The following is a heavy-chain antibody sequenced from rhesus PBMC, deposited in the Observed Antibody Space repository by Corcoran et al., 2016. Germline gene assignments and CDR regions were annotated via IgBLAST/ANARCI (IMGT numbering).Heavy chain of an antibody. D-gene: IGHD1-26*01. CDR1: GGSISSSY. J-gene: IGHJ6*01. CDR2: IYGSGSST. V-gene: IGHV4-169*01. Sequence: QLQLQESGPGLVKPSETLSVTCAVSGGSISSSYWSWIRQAPGKGLEWIGYIYGSGSSTNYNPSLKSRVTLLVDTSKDQFSLKLSSVTAADTAIYYCAATYNWNYYDGLDSWGQGVVVTVSS. CDR3: AATYNWNYYDGLDS.